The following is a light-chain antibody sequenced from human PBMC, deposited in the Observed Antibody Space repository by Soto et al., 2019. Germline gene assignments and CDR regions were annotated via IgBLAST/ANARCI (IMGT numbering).Light chain of an antibody. CDR2: LDSDGSH. CDR3: QTWASGMAV. Sequence: QPVLTQSPSASASLGASVNVTCTLSSGHTTYAIAWHQQQPEKSPRFLMKLDSDGSHMKGDGIPDRFSGSSSGAERYLIVSSLQSEDEADYYCQTWASGMAVFGGGTKLTVL. J-gene: IGLJ3*02. CDR1: SGHTTYA. V-gene: IGLV4-69*01.